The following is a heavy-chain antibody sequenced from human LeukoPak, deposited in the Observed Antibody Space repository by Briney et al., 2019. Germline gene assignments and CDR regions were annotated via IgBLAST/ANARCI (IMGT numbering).Heavy chain of an antibody. D-gene: IGHD2-2*02. Sequence: ASVKVSCKASGYTFTSYDINWVRQATGQGLEWMGWMNPNSGNTGYAQKFQGRVTMTRNTSISRAYMELSSLRSEDTAVYYCARGDWYCSSTSCYSPPANWFDPWGQGTLVTVSS. V-gene: IGHV1-8*01. CDR1: GYTFTSYD. CDR3: ARGDWYCSSTSCYSPPANWFDP. J-gene: IGHJ5*02. CDR2: MNPNSGNT.